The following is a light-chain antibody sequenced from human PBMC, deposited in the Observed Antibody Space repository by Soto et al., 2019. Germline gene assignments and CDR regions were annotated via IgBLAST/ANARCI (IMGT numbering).Light chain of an antibody. CDR2: LNSDGSH. CDR1: SVHSYYA. J-gene: IGLJ2*01. CDR3: QTWGTGGVV. V-gene: IGLV4-69*01. Sequence: QPVLTQSPSASASLGASVKLTCTLSSVHSYYAIAWHQQQPEKGPRYLMKLNSDGSHSKGDGIPDRFSGSSSGAERYLTISSLQSEDEADYYCQTWGTGGVVFGGGTKLTVL.